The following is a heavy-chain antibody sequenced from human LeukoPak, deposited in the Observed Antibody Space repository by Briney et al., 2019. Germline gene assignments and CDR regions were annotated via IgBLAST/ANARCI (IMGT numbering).Heavy chain of an antibody. V-gene: IGHV4-39*07. D-gene: IGHD4-23*01. CDR1: GGSISSYY. CDR3: ARDHRFGGVFDY. CDR2: IYYSGST. Sequence: SETLSLTCTVSGGSISSYYWGWIRQPPGKGLEWIGSIYYSGSTYYNPSLKSRVTISVDTSKNQFSLKLSSVTAADTAVYYCARDHRFGGVFDYWGQGTLVTVSS. J-gene: IGHJ4*02.